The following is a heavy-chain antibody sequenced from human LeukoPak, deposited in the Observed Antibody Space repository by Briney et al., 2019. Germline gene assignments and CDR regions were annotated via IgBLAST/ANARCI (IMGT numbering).Heavy chain of an antibody. CDR2: ISGSGSST. D-gene: IGHD5-12*01. CDR1: GFTFSSYW. Sequence: GGSLRLSCAASGFTFSSYWMSWVRQAPGKGLEWVSGISGSGSSTYYADSVEGRFTISRDNSRNTLYLQMSSLRAEDTAVYYCAKDGGYSTNIYYMDVWGKGTTVTVSS. J-gene: IGHJ6*03. V-gene: IGHV3-23*01. CDR3: AKDGGYSTNIYYMDV.